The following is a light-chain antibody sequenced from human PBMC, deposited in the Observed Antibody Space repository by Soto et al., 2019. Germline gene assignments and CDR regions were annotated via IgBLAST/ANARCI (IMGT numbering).Light chain of an antibody. Sequence: QSALTQPASVSGSPGQSITISCTGTSSNVGSYKLVSWYQQHPGKAPKLMIYEVNKRPSVVPDRFSGSNSGNTASLTVSGLHAEDVAYYYCSSYAGSSNFFGTGTKLTVL. CDR1: SSNVGSYKL. J-gene: IGLJ1*01. CDR2: EVN. V-gene: IGLV2-14*02. CDR3: SSYAGSSNF.